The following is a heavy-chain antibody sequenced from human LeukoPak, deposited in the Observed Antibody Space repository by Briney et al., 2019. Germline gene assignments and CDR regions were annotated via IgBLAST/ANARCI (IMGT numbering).Heavy chain of an antibody. D-gene: IGHD3-16*01. V-gene: IGHV3-21*01. Sequence: GGSLRLSCAASGFTSSSYSMNWVRQAPGKGLEWVSSISSSSSYIYYADSVKGRFTISRDNAKNSLYLQMNSLGAEDTAVYYCARGVARRYRLWGFYDYWGQGTLVTVSS. CDR3: ARGVARRYRLWGFYDY. CDR2: ISSSSSYI. CDR1: GFTSSSYS. J-gene: IGHJ4*02.